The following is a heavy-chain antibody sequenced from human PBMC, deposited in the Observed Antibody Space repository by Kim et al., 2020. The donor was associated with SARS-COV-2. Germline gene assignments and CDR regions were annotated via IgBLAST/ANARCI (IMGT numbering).Heavy chain of an antibody. CDR2: IYYSEST. CDR1: GGSISSGGYY. CDR3: ARAPPRTMIVVLDAFDI. V-gene: IGHV4-31*03. D-gene: IGHD3-22*01. Sequence: SETLSLTCTVSGGSISSGGYYWSWIRQHPGKGLEWIGYIYYSESTYYNPSLKSRVTISVDTSKNQFSLKLSSVTAADTAVYYCARAPPRTMIVVLDAFDIWGQGTMVTVSS. J-gene: IGHJ3*02.